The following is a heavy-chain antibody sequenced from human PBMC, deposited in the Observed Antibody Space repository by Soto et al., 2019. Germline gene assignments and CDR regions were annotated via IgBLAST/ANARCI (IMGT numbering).Heavy chain of an antibody. CDR3: ARSFNDPYYYYGMDV. D-gene: IGHD2-8*01. J-gene: IGHJ6*02. CDR2: IYYSGST. V-gene: IGHV4-39*01. CDR1: GGSISSSSYY. Sequence: ASETLSLTCTVSGGSISSSSYYWGWIRQPPGKGLEWIGSIYYSGSTYYNPSLKSRVTISVDTSKNQFSLKLSSVTAADTAVYYCARSFNDPYYYYGMDVWGQGTTVTVSS.